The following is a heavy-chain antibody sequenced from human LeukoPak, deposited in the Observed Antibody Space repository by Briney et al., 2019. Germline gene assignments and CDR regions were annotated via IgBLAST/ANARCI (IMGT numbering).Heavy chain of an antibody. CDR2: INHSGST. D-gene: IGHD3-22*01. V-gene: IGHV4-34*01. J-gene: IGHJ2*01. CDR3: ARVYRSGYYDSSGYYLDYWYFDL. CDR1: GGSFSGYY. Sequence: SETLSLTCAVYGGSFSGYYWSWIRQPPGKGLEWIGEINHSGSTNYNPSLKSRVTISVDTSKNQFSLKLSSVTAADTAVYYCARVYRSGYYDSSGYYLDYWYFDLWGRGTLVTVSS.